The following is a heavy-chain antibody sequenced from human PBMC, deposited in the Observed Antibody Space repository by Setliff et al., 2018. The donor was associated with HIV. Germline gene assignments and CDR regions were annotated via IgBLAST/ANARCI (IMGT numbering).Heavy chain of an antibody. V-gene: IGHV4-38-2*01. CDR2: VYHSGST. J-gene: IGHJ4*02. CDR1: GYSMRSGYY. CDR3: AIGYNYGPGCFDS. D-gene: IGHD5-18*01. Sequence: SETLSLTCSVSGYSMRSGYYGGWIRQPPGKGLEWIGSVYHSGSTYYKPSLKTRVTISVDTSKNQFSLKLTSVTAADTAVYYCAIGYNYGPGCFDSWGQGRLVTVSS.